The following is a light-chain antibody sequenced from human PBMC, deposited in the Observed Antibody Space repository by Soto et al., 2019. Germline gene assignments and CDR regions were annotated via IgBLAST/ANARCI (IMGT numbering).Light chain of an antibody. CDR2: RID. CDR1: NIASKN. CDR3: QVWDSSTPVV. V-gene: IGLV3-9*01. Sequence: ELTQPLSVSVALGQTARITCGGNNIASKNVHWYQQKPGQAPVLVIYRIDNRPSGIPERFSGSNSGNTATLTITRAQAGDEADYYCQVWDSSTPVVFGGGTKVTVL. J-gene: IGLJ2*01.